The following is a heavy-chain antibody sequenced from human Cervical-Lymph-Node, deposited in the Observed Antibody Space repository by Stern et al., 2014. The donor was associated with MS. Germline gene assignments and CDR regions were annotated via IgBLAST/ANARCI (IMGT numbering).Heavy chain of an antibody. CDR1: GYTFTSYY. V-gene: IGHV1-46*03. Sequence: VQLVQSGAEVKKPGASVKVSCKASGYTFTSYYMHWVRQAPGQGLEWMGIINPSGGSTSYAQKFQGRVTMTRDASTSTVYMELSSLRSEDTAVYYCARDPLSPVTTLDPWGQGTLVTVSS. CDR2: INPSGGST. D-gene: IGHD4-17*01. J-gene: IGHJ5*02. CDR3: ARDPLSPVTTLDP.